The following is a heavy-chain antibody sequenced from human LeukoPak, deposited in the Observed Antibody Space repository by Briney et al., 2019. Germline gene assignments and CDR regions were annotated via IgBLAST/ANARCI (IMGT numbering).Heavy chain of an antibody. CDR3: AKDGGKRFGDFLYQRVPFDY. J-gene: IGHJ4*02. Sequence: GGSLRLSCAASGFTFSSYGMSRVRQAPGKGLEWVSTISGSGGSTYYADSVKGRFTISRDNSKNTLYLQMNSLRVEDTAVYYCAKDGGKRFGDFLYQRVPFDYWGQGTLVTVSS. D-gene: IGHD3-10*01. CDR2: ISGSGGST. V-gene: IGHV3-23*01. CDR1: GFTFSSYG.